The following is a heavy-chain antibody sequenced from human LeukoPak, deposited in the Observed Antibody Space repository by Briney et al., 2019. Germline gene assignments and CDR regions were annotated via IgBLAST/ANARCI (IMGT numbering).Heavy chain of an antibody. CDR1: GFTFSSFS. J-gene: IGHJ4*02. CDR2: ISVSGDAT. CDR3: AKDSPVLTY. Sequence: PGGSLRLSCAASGFTFSSFSMSWVRQAPGKGLEWVSAISVSGDATYYADSVKGRSTISRDHSKTTLYLLMNSLRAEDTAIYYCAKDSPVLTYWGQGTLVTVS. V-gene: IGHV3-23*01.